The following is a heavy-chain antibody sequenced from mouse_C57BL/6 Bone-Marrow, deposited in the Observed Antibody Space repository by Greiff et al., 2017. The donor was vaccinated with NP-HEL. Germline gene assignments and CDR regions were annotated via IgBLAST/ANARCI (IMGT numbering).Heavy chain of an antibody. CDR3: ARWNYYGSSDY. D-gene: IGHD1-1*01. CDR1: GYTFTSYW. V-gene: IGHV1-50*01. CDR2: IDPSDSYT. J-gene: IGHJ2*01. Sequence: QVQLQQPGAELVKPGASVKLSCKASGYTFTSYWMQWVKQRPGQGLEWIGEIDPSDSYTNYNQKFKGKATLTVDTSSSTAYMQLSSLTSEDSAVYYCARWNYYGSSDYWGKGTTLTVSS.